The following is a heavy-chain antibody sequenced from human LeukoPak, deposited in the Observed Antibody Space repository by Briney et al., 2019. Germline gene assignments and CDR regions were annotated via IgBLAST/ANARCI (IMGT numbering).Heavy chain of an antibody. CDR2: IIPIFGTT. J-gene: IGHJ3*02. Sequence: ASVKVSCKGSGDTFSSHAISWVRQAPGQGLEWMGGIIPIFGTTNYAQKFQGRVTITADKSTRTAYMELSSLRSEDTAVYYCATAGGSIVLVVPAMSDAFDIWGQGTMVTVSS. CDR1: GDTFSSHA. D-gene: IGHD2-15*01. CDR3: ATAGGSIVLVVPAMSDAFDI. V-gene: IGHV1-69*06.